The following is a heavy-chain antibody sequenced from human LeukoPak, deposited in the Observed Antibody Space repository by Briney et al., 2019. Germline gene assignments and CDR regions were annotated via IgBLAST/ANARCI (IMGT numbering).Heavy chain of an antibody. CDR1: GYTLTELS. CDR2: FDPEDGET. D-gene: IGHD6-19*01. CDR3: AKIPYEYGSAWYAGFHI. J-gene: IGHJ3*02. V-gene: IGHV1-24*01. Sequence: GASVKVSCKVSGYTLTELSMHWVRQAPGKGLEWMGGFDPEDGETIYAQKFQGRVTMTEDTSTDTAYMELSSLRVEDTAVYYCAKIPYEYGSAWYAGFHIWGQGTKVTVSS.